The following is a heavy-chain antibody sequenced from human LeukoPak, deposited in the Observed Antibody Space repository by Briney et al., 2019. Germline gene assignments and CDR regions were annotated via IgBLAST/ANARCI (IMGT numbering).Heavy chain of an antibody. D-gene: IGHD6-13*01. V-gene: IGHV3-33*06. CDR2: IWYDRSKNDKSKK. J-gene: IGHJ4*02. Sequence: PGGSLRLSCAASGFTFSSYGMHWVRQAPGKGLEWVGVIWYDRSKNDKSKKYSEDSVKGRFTISRDNSKNTLYLQMNSLRAADTAVYYCAKRPGPRQQLASRDYWGQGTLVTVSS. CDR3: AKRPGPRQQLASRDY. CDR1: GFTFSSYG.